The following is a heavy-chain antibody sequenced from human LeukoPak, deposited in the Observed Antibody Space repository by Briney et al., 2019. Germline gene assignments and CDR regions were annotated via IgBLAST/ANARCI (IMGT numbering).Heavy chain of an antibody. J-gene: IGHJ4*02. CDR2: ISYDGSNK. V-gene: IGHV3-30*18. CDR3: AKDLPRYSYGYDY. D-gene: IGHD5-18*01. Sequence: GGSLRLSCAASGFTFSSYGMHWVRQAPGKGLEWVAVISYDGSNKYYADSVKGRFTISRDNSKNTLYLQMNSLRAEDTAVYYCAKDLPRYSYGYDYWGQGTLVTVSS. CDR1: GFTFSSYG.